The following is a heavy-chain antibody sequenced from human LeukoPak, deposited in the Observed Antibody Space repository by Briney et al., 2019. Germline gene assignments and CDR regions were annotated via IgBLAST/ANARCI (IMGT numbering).Heavy chain of an antibody. V-gene: IGHV7-4-1*02. CDR3: ARYYSAMVQPDY. Sequence: ASVKVSCKASGYTFTSYAMNRVRQTPGQGLEWVGWINTNTGNPTYAQGFTGLLGFFLDTSVSTAYLQISSLKAEETAVYYCARYYSAMVQPDYWGQGTLVTVSA. D-gene: IGHD5-18*01. CDR2: INTNTGNP. CDR1: GYTFTSYA. J-gene: IGHJ4*02.